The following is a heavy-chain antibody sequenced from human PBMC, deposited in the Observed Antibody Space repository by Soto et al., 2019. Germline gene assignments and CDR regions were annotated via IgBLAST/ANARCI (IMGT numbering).Heavy chain of an antibody. CDR2: IFYSGTT. J-gene: IGHJ3*02. CDR3: ARVRGPAFDT. CDR1: GGPINTDDYY. D-gene: IGHD3-10*01. V-gene: IGHV4-31*03. Sequence: QVQLQESGPGRVKPSQTLSLNCSVSGGPINTDDYYWSWIRQHAGQGMEWIGYIFYSGTTYYNPSLKSRISISLDTSKNQVSRKMSSVTAADTAMYDCARVRGPAFDTRGQGTMVTVSS.